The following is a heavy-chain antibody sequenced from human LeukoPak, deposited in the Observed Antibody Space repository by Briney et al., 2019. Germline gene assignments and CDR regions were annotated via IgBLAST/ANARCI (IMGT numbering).Heavy chain of an antibody. Sequence: SVKVSCKASGGTFSSYAISWVRQAPGQGLEWMGGIIPIFGTANYAQKFQGRVTITADKSTSTAYMELSSLRSEDTAVYYCAKDRSKGSYGDEFDHWGQGTLVTVSS. CDR2: IIPIFGTA. CDR1: GGTFSSYA. CDR3: AKDRSKGSYGDEFDH. V-gene: IGHV1-69*06. D-gene: IGHD1-26*01. J-gene: IGHJ4*02.